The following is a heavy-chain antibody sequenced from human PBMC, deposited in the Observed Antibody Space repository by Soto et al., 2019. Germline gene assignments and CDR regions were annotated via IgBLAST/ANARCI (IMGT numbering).Heavy chain of an antibody. D-gene: IGHD3-22*01. J-gene: IGHJ4*02. CDR2: ISYDGSNK. CDR3: AKDQISTHYYDSSGYPKSNDY. CDR1: GFTFSSYG. V-gene: IGHV3-30*18. Sequence: PGGSLRLSCAASGFTFSSYGMHWVRQAPGKGLEWVAVISYDGSNKYYADSVKGRFTISRDNSKNTLYLQMNSLRAEDTAVYYCAKDQISTHYYDSSGYPKSNDYWGQGP.